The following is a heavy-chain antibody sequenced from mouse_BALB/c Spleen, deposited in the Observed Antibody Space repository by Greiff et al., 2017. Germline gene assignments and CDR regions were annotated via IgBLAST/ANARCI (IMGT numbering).Heavy chain of an antibody. Sequence: EVQLQQSGAELVKPGASVKLSCTASGFNIKDTYMHWVKQRPEQGLEWIGRIDPANGNTKYDPKFQGKATITADTSSNTAYLQLSSLTSEDTAVYYCASTGNYGDYGMDYWGQGTAVTVSS. J-gene: IGHJ4*01. CDR3: ASTGNYGDYGMDY. D-gene: IGHD2-1*01. V-gene: IGHV14-3*02. CDR1: GFNIKDTY. CDR2: IDPANGNT.